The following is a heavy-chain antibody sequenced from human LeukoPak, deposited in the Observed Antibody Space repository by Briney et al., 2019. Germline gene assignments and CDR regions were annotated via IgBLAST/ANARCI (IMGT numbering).Heavy chain of an antibody. V-gene: IGHV1-24*01. CDR1: GGTFSSYA. CDR3: ATSIVATMFFSFRFDY. Sequence: ASVKVSCKASGGTFSSYAISWVRQAPGRGLEWMGGFDPEDGETIYAQKFQGRVTMTEDTSTDTAYMELSSLRSEDTAVYYCATSIVATMFFSFRFDYWGQGTLVTVSS. D-gene: IGHD5-12*01. CDR2: FDPEDGET. J-gene: IGHJ4*02.